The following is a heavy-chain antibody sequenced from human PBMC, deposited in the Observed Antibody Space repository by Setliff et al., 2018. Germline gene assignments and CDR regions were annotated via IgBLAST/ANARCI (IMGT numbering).Heavy chain of an antibody. D-gene: IGHD1-7*01. CDR3: TTAGTPAGYYYGMDV. V-gene: IGHV3-15*01. J-gene: IGHJ6*02. CDR1: GFTFSNAW. CDR2: IKRKSDGGTT. Sequence: GGSLRLSCAASGFTFSNAWMSWVRQAPGKGLEWVGRIKRKSDGGTTDYAAPVKGRFTISRDDSKNTLYLQMNSLKTEDTAVYYCTTAGTPAGYYYGMDVWGQGTTVTVSS.